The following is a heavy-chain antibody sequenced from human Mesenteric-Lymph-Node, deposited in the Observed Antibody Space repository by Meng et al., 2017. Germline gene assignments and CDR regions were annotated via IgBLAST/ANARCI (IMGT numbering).Heavy chain of an antibody. CDR3: ASVARPWQYLVS. CDR1: GFTFSDYY. D-gene: IGHD6-13*01. CDR2: ISSSAKTR. J-gene: IGHJ5*02. Sequence: QPQLVESGGAWGKPGESLRLACAASGFTFSDYYMSWVRQAPGEGLEWISYISSSAKTRYYADSVNGRFTISRDNAKNSLYLQMNSLRAEDTAVYYCASVARPWQYLVSWGQGTLVTVSS. V-gene: IGHV3-11*01.